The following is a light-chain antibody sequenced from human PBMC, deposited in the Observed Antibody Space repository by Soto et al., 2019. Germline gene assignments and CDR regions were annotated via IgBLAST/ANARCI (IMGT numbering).Light chain of an antibody. CDR2: DVS. CDR1: QGISSA. V-gene: IGKV1-13*02. CDR3: QQFATYPLT. Sequence: AIQLTQSPPSLSASIGDRVTITCRASQGISSAFAWYQQKPGTVPKLLIYDVSNLQSGIPSRFSGSGSGTDFTLTISSLQPEDFATYYCQQFATYPLTFGQGTRLEVK. J-gene: IGKJ5*01.